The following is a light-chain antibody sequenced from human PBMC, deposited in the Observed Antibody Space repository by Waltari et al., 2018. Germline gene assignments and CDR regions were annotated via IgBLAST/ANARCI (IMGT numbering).Light chain of an antibody. V-gene: IGKV1-39*01. CDR3: QQSYSTPWT. CDR1: QSISSY. J-gene: IGKJ1*01. CDR2: AAS. Sequence: DIQMTQSPSSLSASVGDRVTITCRASQSISSYLNWYQQKPGKAHKLLIYAASSLQSGVPSRFSGSGSGIDFTLTISSLQPEDFATYYCQQSYSTPWTFGKGTKVEIK.